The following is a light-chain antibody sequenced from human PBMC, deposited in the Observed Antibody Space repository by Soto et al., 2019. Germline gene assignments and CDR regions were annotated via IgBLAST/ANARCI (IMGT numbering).Light chain of an antibody. CDR3: QSYDSSLTALV. Sequence: QSVLTQPPSVSGAPGRRVTISCTGSSSNIGAPYGVHWYQQLPGTAPKLLIYGNNNRPSGVPDRFSDSQSGTSASLAITGLQAEDEADYYCQSYDSSLTALVFGGGTKLTVL. CDR1: SSNIGAPYG. CDR2: GNN. V-gene: IGLV1-40*01. J-gene: IGLJ2*01.